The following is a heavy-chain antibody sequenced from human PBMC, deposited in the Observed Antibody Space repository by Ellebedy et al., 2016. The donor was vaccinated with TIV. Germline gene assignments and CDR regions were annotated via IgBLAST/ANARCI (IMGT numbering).Heavy chain of an antibody. CDR1: GYILSNCG. D-gene: IGHD6-19*01. V-gene: IGHV1-2*02. J-gene: IGHJ4*02. CDR2: VNPATGGT. Sequence: ASVKVSCXASGYILSNCGISWVRQAPGQGLEWMGRVNPATGGTDYAQNLQGRVTMTRDTSIDTAFLELSSLRSDDTAVYYCAREMSVDGRMYDYWGQGTLVTVSS. CDR3: AREMSVDGRMYDY.